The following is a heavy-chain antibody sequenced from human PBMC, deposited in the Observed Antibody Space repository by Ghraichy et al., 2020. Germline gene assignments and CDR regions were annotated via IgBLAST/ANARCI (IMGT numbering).Heavy chain of an antibody. CDR1: GFTFSSYA. V-gene: IGHV3-23*01. CDR2: ISGNDTTT. J-gene: IGHJ4*02. D-gene: IGHD3-10*01. CDR3: AKRSAYYGSGSYLYFDY. Sequence: GGSLRLSCAASGFTFSSYAMSWVRQAPGKGLEWVSSISGNDTTTFYADSVKGRFTISRDNSKSALYLQMNSLRAEDTAVYYCAKRSAYYGSGSYLYFDYWGQGILVTVSS.